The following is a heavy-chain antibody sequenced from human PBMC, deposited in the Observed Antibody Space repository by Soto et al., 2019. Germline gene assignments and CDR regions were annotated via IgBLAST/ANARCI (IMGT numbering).Heavy chain of an antibody. CDR2: ISSSSSYI. Sequence: GGSLRLSCAASGFTFSSYSMNWVRQAPGKGLEWVSSISSSSSYIYYADSVKGRFTISRDNAKNSLYLQMNSLRAEDTAVYYCERDRPIAVAGGFDYWGQGTLVTVSS. CDR3: ERDRPIAVAGGFDY. V-gene: IGHV3-21*01. J-gene: IGHJ4*02. D-gene: IGHD6-19*01. CDR1: GFTFSSYS.